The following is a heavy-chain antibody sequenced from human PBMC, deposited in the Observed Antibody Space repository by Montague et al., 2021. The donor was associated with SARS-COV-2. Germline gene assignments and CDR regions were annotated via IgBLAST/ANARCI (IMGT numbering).Heavy chain of an antibody. CDR3: ARHGESGSEPDGFHN. CDR1: GGSISSSSYY. J-gene: IGHJ3*02. CDR2: IHYRGIT. Sequence: SETLSLTCAVSGGSISSSSYYWGWIRQSPGMGLEWIGSIHYRGITFYNPSLKSRVTISVDTSKNQFSLRVSGVTAEDTTVYFCARHGESGSEPDGFHNWGQGTRVTVSS. D-gene: IGHD5-12*01. V-gene: IGHV4-39*01.